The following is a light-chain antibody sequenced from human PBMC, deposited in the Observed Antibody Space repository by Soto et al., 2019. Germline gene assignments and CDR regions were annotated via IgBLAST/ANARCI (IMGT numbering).Light chain of an antibody. CDR1: QSVGSN. J-gene: IGKJ5*01. CDR3: QQYNNWS. Sequence: EVVMTQSPANLSVSPWGTVTISCRASQSVGSNLAWYQQKPGQAPRLLIYAASTRATGIPARFSGSGSGTEFTLTISSLQSEDFAVYYCQQYNNWSVGQGTRLEIK. V-gene: IGKV3-15*01. CDR2: AAS.